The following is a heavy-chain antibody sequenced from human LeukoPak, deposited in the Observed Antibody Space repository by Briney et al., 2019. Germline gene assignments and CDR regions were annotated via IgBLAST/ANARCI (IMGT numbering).Heavy chain of an antibody. CDR1: GFTFSNYW. Sequence: GGSLRLSCAASGFTFSNYWMSWVRQAPGKGLEWVAHINKDGSEIYYVDSVKVRFTISRDNAKNSLSLQTNSLRVEDTAVYYCARDKVTYWGQGILVTVSS. CDR3: ARDKVTY. CDR2: INKDGSEI. V-gene: IGHV3-7*01. J-gene: IGHJ4*02.